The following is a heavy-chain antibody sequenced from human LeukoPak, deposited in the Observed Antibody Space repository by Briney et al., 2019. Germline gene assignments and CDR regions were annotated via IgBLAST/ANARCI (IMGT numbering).Heavy chain of an antibody. V-gene: IGHV4-39*01. CDR2: IYHSGTT. J-gene: IGHJ4*02. CDR1: GGSISSSAHF. Sequence: SETLSLTCTVSGGSISSSAHFWGWMRQPPGKGREWIGTIYHSGTTYYNPSLKSRVTISVDTSRNQFSLRLNSVTAADTAVYSCARQTTGSYQWTFDYWGQGTLVTVSS. D-gene: IGHD3-10*01. CDR3: ARQTTGSYQWTFDY.